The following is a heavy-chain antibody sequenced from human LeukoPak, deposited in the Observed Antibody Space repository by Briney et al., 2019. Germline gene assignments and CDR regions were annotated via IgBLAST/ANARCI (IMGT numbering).Heavy chain of an antibody. D-gene: IGHD5-18*01. Sequence: ASVKVSCKASGYTFTNYGISWVRQAPGQGLEWMGWISGYNGNIHYAQKLQGRVTMTTDTSTSTAYMELRSLRSDDTAVYYCARKDSYGYEYWGQGTLVTVSS. J-gene: IGHJ4*02. CDR2: ISGYNGNI. CDR1: GYTFTNYG. CDR3: ARKDSYGYEY. V-gene: IGHV1-18*01.